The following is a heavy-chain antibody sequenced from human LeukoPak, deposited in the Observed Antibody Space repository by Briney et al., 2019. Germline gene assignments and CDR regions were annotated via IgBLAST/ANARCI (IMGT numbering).Heavy chain of an antibody. CDR3: ARPPSCSSTSCYGGIPY. J-gene: IGHJ4*02. V-gene: IGHV5-51*01. CDR1: GYSFTSYW. D-gene: IGHD2-2*01. Sequence: GESLKISCKASGYSFTSYWIGWVRQLPGKGLEWMGIIYPDDSDTRYSPTFQGQVTISADKSISTAYLQWSSLKASDTAMYYCARPPSCSSTSCYGGIPYWGQGTLVTVSS. CDR2: IYPDDSDT.